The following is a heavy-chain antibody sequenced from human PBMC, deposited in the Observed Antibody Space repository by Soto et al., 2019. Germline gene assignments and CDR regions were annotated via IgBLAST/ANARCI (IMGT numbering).Heavy chain of an antibody. CDR2: IYYSGST. CDR3: ARDAPYYDFWSGYYARAGAFDI. CDR1: GGSISSGGYY. Sequence: QVQLQESGPGLVKPSQTLSLTCTVSGGSISSGGYYWSWIRQHPGKGLEWIGYIYYSGSTYYNPSLKSRVTISVDTSKNQFSLKLSSVTAADTAVYYCARDAPYYDFWSGYYARAGAFDIWGQGTMVTVS. V-gene: IGHV4-31*03. D-gene: IGHD3-3*01. J-gene: IGHJ3*02.